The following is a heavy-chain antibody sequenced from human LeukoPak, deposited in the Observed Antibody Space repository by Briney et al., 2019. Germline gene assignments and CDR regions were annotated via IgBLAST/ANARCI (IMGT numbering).Heavy chain of an antibody. CDR3: ARDLGRYYYYMDV. V-gene: IGHV3-7*01. CDR2: IKQDGSEK. CDR1: GFTFSSYW. D-gene: IGHD7-27*01. Sequence: GGSLRLSCAASGFTFSSYWMSWVRQAPGKGLEWVANIKQDGSEKYYVDSVKGRFTISRDNAKNSLYLQMNSLRAEGTAVYYCARDLGRYYYYMDVWGKGTTVTVSS. J-gene: IGHJ6*03.